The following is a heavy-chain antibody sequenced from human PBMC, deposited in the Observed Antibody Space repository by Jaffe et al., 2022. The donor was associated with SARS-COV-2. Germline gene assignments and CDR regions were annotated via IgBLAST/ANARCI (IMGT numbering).Heavy chain of an antibody. D-gene: IGHD1-1*01. V-gene: IGHV4-61*01. CDR1: GGSVSSGSYY. J-gene: IGHJ3*02. Sequence: QVQLQESGPGLVKPSETLSLTCTVSGGSVSSGSYYWSWIRQPPGKGLEWIGYIYYSGSTNYNPSLKSRVTISVDTSKNQFSLKLSSVTAADTAVYYCARVLGTTHDAFDIWGQGTMVTVSS. CDR2: IYYSGST. CDR3: ARVLGTTHDAFDI.